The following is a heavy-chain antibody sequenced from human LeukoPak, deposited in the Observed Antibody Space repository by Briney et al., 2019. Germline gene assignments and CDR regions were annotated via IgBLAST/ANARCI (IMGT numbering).Heavy chain of an antibody. J-gene: IGHJ6*02. CDR3: ARGANYDFWSGYYSGVPGVLYGMDV. D-gene: IGHD3-3*01. CDR1: GGSFSGYY. CDR2: INHSGST. V-gene: IGHV4-34*01. Sequence: PSETLSLTCAVYGGSFSGYYWSWIRQPPGKGLEWIGEINHSGSTNYNPSLKSRVTISVDTSKNQFSLKLSSVTAADTAVYYYARGANYDFWSGYYSGVPGVLYGMDVWGQGTTVTVSS.